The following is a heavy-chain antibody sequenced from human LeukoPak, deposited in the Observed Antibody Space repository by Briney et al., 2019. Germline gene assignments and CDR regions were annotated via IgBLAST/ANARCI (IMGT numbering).Heavy chain of an antibody. CDR1: EFTFRNYA. Sequence: PGGSLRLSCAASEFTFRNYAMNWVRQAPGKGLEWVSGISGSGGSTNYADSVKGRLTISRDNSKNTLYLQMNSLRAEGTAVYYCRRGTVVGSHFDYWGQGTLVSVS. J-gene: IGHJ4*02. V-gene: IGHV3-23*01. CDR2: ISGSGGST. CDR3: RRGTVVGSHFDY. D-gene: IGHD2-15*01.